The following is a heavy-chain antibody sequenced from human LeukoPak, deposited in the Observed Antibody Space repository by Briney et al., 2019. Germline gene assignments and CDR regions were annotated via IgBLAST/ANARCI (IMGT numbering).Heavy chain of an antibody. D-gene: IGHD6-19*01. CDR1: GYTFTSYY. Sequence: GASVKVSCKASGYTFTSYYMHWVRQAPGQGLEWMGWINANSGGTNYAQKFQGRVTMTRDTSISTAYMELSRLRSDDTAVYYCARGIAVAGTVWSGYWGQGTLVTVSS. CDR2: INANSGGT. CDR3: ARGIAVAGTVWSGY. J-gene: IGHJ4*02. V-gene: IGHV1-2*02.